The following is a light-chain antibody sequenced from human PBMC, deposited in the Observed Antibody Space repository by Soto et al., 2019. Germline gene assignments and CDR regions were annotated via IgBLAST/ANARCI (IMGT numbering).Light chain of an antibody. J-gene: IGKJ2*01. CDR1: QSVSSN. CDR2: GAS. V-gene: IGKV3-15*01. CDR3: QQYNNWPGT. Sequence: EIVMTQSPATLSVSPGERATLSCRASQSVSSNLAWYQQKPGQAPRLLIYGASTRATGIPARFSGSGSGKEFTLTISSLQSEDFAVYYCQQYNNWPGTFGQGTKLEIK.